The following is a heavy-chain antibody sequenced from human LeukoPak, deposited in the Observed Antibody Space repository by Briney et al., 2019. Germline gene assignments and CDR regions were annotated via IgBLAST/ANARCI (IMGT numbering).Heavy chain of an antibody. V-gene: IGHV1-3*03. CDR1: GYTFTSYA. D-gene: IGHD3-10*01. CDR2: INAGNGNT. CDR3: ARGGPVGGFVELFPLYYFDY. J-gene: IGHJ4*02. Sequence: ASVKVSCKASGYTFTSYAMNWVRQAPGQGLEWMGWINAGNGNTKYSQEFQGRVTITRDTSASTAYMELSSLRSEDMAVYYCARGGPVGGFVELFPLYYFDYWGQGTLVTVSS.